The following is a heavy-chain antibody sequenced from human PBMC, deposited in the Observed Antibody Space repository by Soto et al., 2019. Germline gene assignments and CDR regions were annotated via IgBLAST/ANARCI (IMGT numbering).Heavy chain of an antibody. D-gene: IGHD1-26*01. Sequence: QVQLVESGGGVVQPGRSLRLSCAASGFTFSSYGMHWVRQAPGKGLEWVAVISYDGSNKYYADSVKGRFTISRDNSKNTLYLQMNSLRAEDTAVYDCAKVDYSGSYFAYWGQGTLVTVSS. V-gene: IGHV3-30*18. CDR1: GFTFSSYG. CDR2: ISYDGSNK. CDR3: AKVDYSGSYFAY. J-gene: IGHJ4*02.